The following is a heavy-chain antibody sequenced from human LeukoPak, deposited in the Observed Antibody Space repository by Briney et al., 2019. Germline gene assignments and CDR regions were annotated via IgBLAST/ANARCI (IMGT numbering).Heavy chain of an antibody. CDR2: INPSGGST. J-gene: IGHJ4*02. Sequence: ASVKVSCTASGYTFTSYYMHWVRQAPGQALEWMGIINPSGGSTSYAQKFQGRVTMTRDTSTSTVYMELSSLRSEDTAVYYCARAYGGNSPFDYWGQGTLVTVSS. V-gene: IGHV1-46*01. D-gene: IGHD4-23*01. CDR3: ARAYGGNSPFDY. CDR1: GYTFTSYY.